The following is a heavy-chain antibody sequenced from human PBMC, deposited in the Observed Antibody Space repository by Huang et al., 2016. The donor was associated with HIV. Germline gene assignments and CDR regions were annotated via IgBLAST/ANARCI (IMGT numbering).Heavy chain of an antibody. CDR1: GFTFSSYW. CDR2: IKQDGSRK. D-gene: IGHD6-19*01. V-gene: IGHV3-7*01. CDR3: TRTVAVAGRPNWFDP. Sequence: EVQVVESGGDLVQPGGSLRLSCAASGFTFSSYWMSWVRQPPGEGREWVANIKQDGSRKYYVDSVKGRFTISRDNANNSLYRQMNSLRAEDTAVYYCTRTVAVAGRPNWFDPWGQGTLVTVSS. J-gene: IGHJ5*02.